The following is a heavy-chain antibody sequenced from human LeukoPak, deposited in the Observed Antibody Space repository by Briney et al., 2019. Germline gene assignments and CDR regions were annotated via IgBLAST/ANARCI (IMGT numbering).Heavy chain of an antibody. Sequence: GGSLRLSCAASGFTFSSYGMHWVRQAPGKGLEWVAFIRYDGSNKYYADSVKGRFTISRDNSKNTLYLQMNSLRTEDTALYYCAKDIFSGYNFDNWFDPWGQGTLVTVSS. CDR3: AKDIFSGYNFDNWFDP. CDR2: IRYDGSNK. V-gene: IGHV3-30*02. D-gene: IGHD5-24*01. CDR1: GFTFSSYG. J-gene: IGHJ5*02.